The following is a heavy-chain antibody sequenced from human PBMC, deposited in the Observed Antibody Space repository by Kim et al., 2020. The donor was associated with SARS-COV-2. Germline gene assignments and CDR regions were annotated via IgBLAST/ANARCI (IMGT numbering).Heavy chain of an antibody. D-gene: IGHD1-20*01. V-gene: IGHV3-64*01. CDR3: ASDQTGNWNDFGYYYGM. CDR1: GFTFSCYS. Sequence: GGSLRLSCAASGFTFSCYSMNWVRQAPGKGLECVSALSSNGGTSYSETPVKGRSTTLRDNSNITQFHQMGIMTEEATAVYYCASDQTGNWNDFGYYYGM. CDR2: LSSNGGTS. J-gene: IGHJ6*01.